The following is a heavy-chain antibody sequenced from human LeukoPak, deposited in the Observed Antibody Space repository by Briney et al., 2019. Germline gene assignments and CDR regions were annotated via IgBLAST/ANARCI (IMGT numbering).Heavy chain of an antibody. CDR2: ISYDGSNK. D-gene: IGHD2-2*01. J-gene: IGHJ3*01. V-gene: IGHV3-30-3*02. Sequence: GGSLRLSCAASGFTFSSYAMHWVRQAPGKGLEWVAVISYDGSNKYYADSVKGRFTISRDNSKNTLYLQMNSLRVDDTAVYYCAKRIDIAVVPEAATHQAFDVWGQGTMVTVSS. CDR3: AKRIDIAVVPEAATHQAFDV. CDR1: GFTFSSYA.